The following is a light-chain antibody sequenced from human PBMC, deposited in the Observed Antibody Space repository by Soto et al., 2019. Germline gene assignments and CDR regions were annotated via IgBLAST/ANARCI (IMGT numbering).Light chain of an antibody. CDR2: AAL. CDR1: QSISGY. CDR3: QQFYNTPIYT. V-gene: IGKV1-39*01. Sequence: DIQLTQSPSSLSASVGDGVTITCRASQSISGYLNWYQQRPGKAPKLLIYAALNLQSGVPSRFSGSGSGTDYTLTISGLQPEDFAVYYCQQFYNTPIYTFGQGTNLEIK. J-gene: IGKJ2*01.